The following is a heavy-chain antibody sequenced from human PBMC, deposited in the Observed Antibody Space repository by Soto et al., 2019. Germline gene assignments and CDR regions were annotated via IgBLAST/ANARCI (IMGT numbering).Heavy chain of an antibody. J-gene: IGHJ6*03. Sequence: PSATLSLTCTVSGGSISSYYWSWIRQPPGKGQEWIGYIYYSGSTNYIPSLKSRVTISVDTSKNQFSLKLSSVTAADTAVYYCARTVGYCSGGSCYVDYMDVWGKGTTVTVSS. CDR2: IYYSGST. D-gene: IGHD2-15*01. CDR3: ARTVGYCSGGSCYVDYMDV. CDR1: GGSISSYY. V-gene: IGHV4-59*01.